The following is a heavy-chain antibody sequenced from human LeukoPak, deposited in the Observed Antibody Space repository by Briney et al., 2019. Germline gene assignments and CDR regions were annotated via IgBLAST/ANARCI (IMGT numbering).Heavy chain of an antibody. CDR2: IRCKAYGGTT. V-gene: IGHV3-49*03. D-gene: IGHD1-7*01. J-gene: IGHJ6*02. CDR1: GFTFGDYA. CDR3: TRVELGPYYYGMDV. Sequence: PLRLSCTASGFTFGDYAMSWLRQAPGKGLEGVGFIRCKAYGGTTEYAASVKGRFTISRDDSKSIAYLQMNSLKTEDTAVYYCTRVELGPYYYGMDVWGQGTTVTVSS.